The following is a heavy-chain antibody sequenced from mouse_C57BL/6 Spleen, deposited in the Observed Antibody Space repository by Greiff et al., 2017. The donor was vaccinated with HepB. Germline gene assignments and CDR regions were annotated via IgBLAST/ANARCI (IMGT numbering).Heavy chain of an antibody. J-gene: IGHJ4*01. CDR2: IDPENGDT. D-gene: IGHD3-3*01. CDR3: TPRACMDY. CDR1: GFNIKDDY. Sequence: EVQLQQSGAELVRPGASVKLSCTASGFNIKDDYMHWVKQRPEQGLEWTGWIDPENGDTEYASKFQGKATITADTSTNTAYLQLSSLTSEDTAVYYCTPRACMDYWGQGTSVTVSS. V-gene: IGHV14-4*01.